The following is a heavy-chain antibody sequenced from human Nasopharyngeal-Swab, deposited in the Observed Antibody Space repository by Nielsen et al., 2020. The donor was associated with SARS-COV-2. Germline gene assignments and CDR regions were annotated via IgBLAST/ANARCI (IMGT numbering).Heavy chain of an antibody. Sequence: WGSLRLTCAASGFTFSSYDLHWVRQATGKGLEWVSAIGTAGDTNYPGSVKGRFTISRDNAKNSLYLQLNSLRAGDTAVYYCARADGSLLDYWGQGTLVTVSS. J-gene: IGHJ4*02. V-gene: IGHV3-13*01. D-gene: IGHD1-26*01. CDR3: ARADGSLLDY. CDR2: IGTAGDT. CDR1: GFTFSSYD.